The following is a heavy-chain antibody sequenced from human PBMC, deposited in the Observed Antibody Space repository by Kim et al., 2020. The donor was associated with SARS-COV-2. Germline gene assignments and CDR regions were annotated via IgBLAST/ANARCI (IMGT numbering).Heavy chain of an antibody. CDR2: IYYSGST. D-gene: IGHD6-13*01. Sequence: SETLSLTCTVSGGSISSGGYYWSWIRQHPGKGLEWIGYIYYSGSTYYNPSLKSRVTISVDTSKNQFSLKLSSVTAADTAVYYCARDSGIAAAEWGQGTLVTVSS. CDR1: GGSISSGGYY. V-gene: IGHV4-31*03. J-gene: IGHJ4*02. CDR3: ARDSGIAAAE.